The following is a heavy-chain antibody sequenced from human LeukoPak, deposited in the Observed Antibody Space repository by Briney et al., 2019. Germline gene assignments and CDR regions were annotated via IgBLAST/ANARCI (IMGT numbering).Heavy chain of an antibody. D-gene: IGHD6-19*01. J-gene: IGHJ6*03. CDR1: GFTFSTSG. CDR3: AKDGYSSGWYRSYYYYYYMDV. CDR2: IRYNGNNK. V-gene: IGHV3-30*02. Sequence: GGSLRLSCAASGFTFSTSGMHWVRQAPGKGLEWVAFIRYNGNNKYYADSVKGRFTISRDNSKNTLFLQMNSLRAGDTAVYYCAKDGYSSGWYRSYYYYYYMDVWGKGTTVTISS.